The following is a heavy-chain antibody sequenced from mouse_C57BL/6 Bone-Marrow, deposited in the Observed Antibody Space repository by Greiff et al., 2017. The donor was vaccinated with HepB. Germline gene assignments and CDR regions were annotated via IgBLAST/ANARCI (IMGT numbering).Heavy chain of an antibody. CDR1: GFNIKDDY. CDR2: IDPENGDT. J-gene: IGHJ1*03. Sequence: EVQLKQSGAELVRPGASVKLSCTASGFNIKDDYMHWVKQRPEQGLEWIGWIDPENGDTEYASKFQGKATITADTSSNTAYLQLSSLTSEDTAVYYCTTARRLGRNFDVWGTGTTVTVSS. D-gene: IGHD4-1*01. V-gene: IGHV14-4*01. CDR3: TTARRLGRNFDV.